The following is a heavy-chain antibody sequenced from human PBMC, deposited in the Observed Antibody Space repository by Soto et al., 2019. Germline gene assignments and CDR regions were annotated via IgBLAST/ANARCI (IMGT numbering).Heavy chain of an antibody. CDR2: IYHSGST. CDR1: GGSISSSNW. Sequence: SETLSPTYAVSGGSISSSNWWSWVRQPPGQGLEWIGEIYHSGSTNYNPSLKSRATISVDKSKNQFSLKLSSVTAADTAVYYCARLRNSDAFDIWGQGTMVTVSS. V-gene: IGHV4-4*02. J-gene: IGHJ3*02. CDR3: ARLRNSDAFDI.